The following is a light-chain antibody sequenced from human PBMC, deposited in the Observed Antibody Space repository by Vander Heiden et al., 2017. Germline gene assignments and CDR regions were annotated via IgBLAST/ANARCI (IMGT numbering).Light chain of an antibody. CDR2: EAS. J-gene: IGKJ2*03. Sequence: DIQMTQSPSSLSASVGDRVTITCQASQDIGKYLNWYQQKPGKAPNLLIYEASNLETGVPSRFSGSGSGTDFTFTISSLQPEDIATYYCLRCLDLRYSFGQGSKLGIK. CDR3: LRCLDLRYS. CDR1: QDIGKY. V-gene: IGKV1-33*01.